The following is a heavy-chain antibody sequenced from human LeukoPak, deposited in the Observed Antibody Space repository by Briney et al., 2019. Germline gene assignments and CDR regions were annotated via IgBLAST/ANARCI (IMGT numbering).Heavy chain of an antibody. Sequence: GGSLRLSCAASGFTFSSYAMHWVRQAPGKGLEWVAVISYDGSNKYYADSVKGRFTISRDNSKNTLYLQMNSLKTEDTAVYYCTTDSGSGWDPFDYWGQGTLVSVSS. CDR3: TTDSGSGWDPFDY. V-gene: IGHV3-30-3*01. J-gene: IGHJ4*02. D-gene: IGHD6-19*01. CDR2: ISYDGSNK. CDR1: GFTFSSYA.